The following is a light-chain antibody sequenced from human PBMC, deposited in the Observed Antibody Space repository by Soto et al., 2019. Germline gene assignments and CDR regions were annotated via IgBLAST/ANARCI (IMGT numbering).Light chain of an antibody. CDR2: EVS. V-gene: IGLV2-14*01. CDR1: SSDIGGYNY. CDR3: SSYTSSSNLG. J-gene: IGLJ1*01. Sequence: QSALTQPASVSGYPGQSATISCAGTSSDIGGYNYVSWYQQHPGKAPKLLIHEVSNRPSGISNRFSGSKSGNTASLTISGLQAEDEAYYYCSSYTSSSNLGFGTGTKLTVL.